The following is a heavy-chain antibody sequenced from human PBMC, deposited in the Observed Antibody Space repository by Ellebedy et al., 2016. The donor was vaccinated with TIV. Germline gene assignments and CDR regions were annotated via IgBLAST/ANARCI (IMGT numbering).Heavy chain of an antibody. V-gene: IGHV3-21*04. D-gene: IGHD4-17*01. CDR1: GFTFSHYS. CDR3: AREDGDYPVDAFDV. CDR2: ISSSSSYM. Sequence: GGSLRLXXTASGFTFSHYSMDWVRQAPGKGLEWVSSISSSSSYMYYVDSVKGRFTISRDNAQKSLFLQMTSLRTDDTAVYYCAREDGDYPVDAFDVWGQGTMVTVSS. J-gene: IGHJ3*01.